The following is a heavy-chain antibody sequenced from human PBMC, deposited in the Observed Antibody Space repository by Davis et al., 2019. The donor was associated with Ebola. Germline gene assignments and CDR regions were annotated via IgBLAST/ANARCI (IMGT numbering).Heavy chain of an antibody. D-gene: IGHD2-15*01. CDR3: AKGGYCSGGSCPNGMDV. CDR2: ISGSGGST. V-gene: IGHV3-23*01. J-gene: IGHJ6*02. Sequence: GESLKISCAASGFTVSSNYMSWVRQAPGKGLEWVSAISGSGGSTYYADSVKGRFTISRDSSKNTLYLQMNSLRAEDTAVYHCAKGGYCSGGSCPNGMDVWGQGTTVTVSS. CDR1: GFTVSSNY.